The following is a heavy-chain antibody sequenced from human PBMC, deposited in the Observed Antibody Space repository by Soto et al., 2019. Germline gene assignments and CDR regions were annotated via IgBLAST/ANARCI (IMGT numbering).Heavy chain of an antibody. CDR3: ARDVPDYGDYEGGNWFDP. V-gene: IGHV3-30-3*01. Sequence: QVQLVESGGGVVQPGRSLRLSCAASGFTFSSYAMHWVRQAPGKGLEWVAVISYDGSNKYYADSVKGRFTISRDNSKNTLYLQMNSLRAEDTAVYYCARDVPDYGDYEGGNWFDPWGQGTLVTVSS. D-gene: IGHD4-17*01. CDR2: ISYDGSNK. CDR1: GFTFSSYA. J-gene: IGHJ5*02.